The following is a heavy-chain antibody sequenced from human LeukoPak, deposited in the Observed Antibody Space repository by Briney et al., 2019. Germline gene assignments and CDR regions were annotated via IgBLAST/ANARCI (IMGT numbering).Heavy chain of an antibody. CDR1: GFTFSSYW. V-gene: IGHV3-7*01. D-gene: IGHD3-10*01. Sequence: PGGSLRLSCAASGFTFSSYWMSWVRQAPGKGLEWVANIKQDRSEKYYVDSVKGRFTISRDNAKNSLYLQMNSLRAEDTAAYYCARVSSKATVRGLITKKNYYYYYMDVWGKGTTVTISS. CDR2: IKQDRSEK. J-gene: IGHJ6*03. CDR3: ARVSSKATVRGLITKKNYYYYYMDV.